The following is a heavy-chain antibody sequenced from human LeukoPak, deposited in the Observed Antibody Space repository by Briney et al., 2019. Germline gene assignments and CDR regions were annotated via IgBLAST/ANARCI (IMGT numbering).Heavy chain of an antibody. Sequence: SQTLSLTCAISGDSVSSTSAAWNWIRQSPSGGLEWLGRTYYRSKWSIDYAISVRSRITINRDTSKNQFALQLNSVTPEDTAVYYCARDSARGYGSGSRVDCWGQGTLVTVSS. V-gene: IGHV6-1*01. CDR1: GDSVSSTSAA. CDR3: ARDSARGYGSGSRVDC. CDR2: TYYRSKWSI. J-gene: IGHJ4*02. D-gene: IGHD3-10*01.